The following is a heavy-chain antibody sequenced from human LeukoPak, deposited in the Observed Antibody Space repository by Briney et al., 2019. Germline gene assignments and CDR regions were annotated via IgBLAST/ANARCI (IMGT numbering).Heavy chain of an antibody. CDR2: VYYSGST. V-gene: IGHV4-59*08. CDR1: AGSISSYY. CDR3: ARRGSGSYSPFDY. J-gene: IGHJ4*02. Sequence: SETLSLTCTVSAGSISSYYWSWVRQPPGRGLEWIGHVYYSGSTNYNSSLKSRVTISVDTSKNQFSLKLRSVTAADTAVYYCARRGSGSYSPFDYWGQGTLVTVSS. D-gene: IGHD3-10*01.